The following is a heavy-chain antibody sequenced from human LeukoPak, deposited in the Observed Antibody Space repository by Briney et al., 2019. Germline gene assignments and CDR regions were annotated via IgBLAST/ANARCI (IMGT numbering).Heavy chain of an antibody. D-gene: IGHD5-12*01. J-gene: IGHJ5*01. V-gene: IGHV4-39*01. CDR3: VRHDGRGGATMGAFDS. Sequence: SETLSLTCTVSAASFISSSHHWGWIRQSPGKGLEWIGTVYYGRTTYYNPSLDGRVAISLDTSANHFSLQLNSVTAADTAVYYCVRHDGRGGATMGAFDSWGQGSLVTVSS. CDR1: AASFISSSHH. CDR2: VYYGRTT.